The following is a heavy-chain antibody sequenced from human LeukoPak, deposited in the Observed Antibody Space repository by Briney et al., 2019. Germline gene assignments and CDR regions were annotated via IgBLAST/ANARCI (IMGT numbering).Heavy chain of an antibody. CDR3: ARGGGYSYGYDY. D-gene: IGHD5-18*01. V-gene: IGHV4-61*03. Sequence: SETLSLTCTVSGGSLSSGSYYWRWLRQPPGTGLEWLGYIYYSGSTNYNPSLKSRVTISVDTSKNHFSLKLSSVTAADTAVYYCARGGGYSYGYDYWGQGTLVTVSS. CDR2: IYYSGST. J-gene: IGHJ4*02. CDR1: GGSLSSGSYY.